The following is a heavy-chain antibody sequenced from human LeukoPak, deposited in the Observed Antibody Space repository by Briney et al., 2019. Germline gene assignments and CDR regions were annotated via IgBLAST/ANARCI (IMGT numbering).Heavy chain of an antibody. J-gene: IGHJ4*02. D-gene: IGHD2-21*02. V-gene: IGHV1-18*01. CDR2: ISAYNGNT. Sequence: ASVKVSCKASGYTFTSYGISWVRQAPGQGLEWMGWISAYNGNTNYAQKLQGRVTMTTDTSTSTAYMELRSLRSDDTAVYYCASLAYCGGDCYSGGRYFDYWGQGTLVTVSS. CDR1: GYTFTSYG. CDR3: ASLAYCGGDCYSGGRYFDY.